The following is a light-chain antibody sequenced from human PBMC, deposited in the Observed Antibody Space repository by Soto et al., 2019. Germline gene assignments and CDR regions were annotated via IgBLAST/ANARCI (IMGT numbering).Light chain of an antibody. J-gene: IGKJ4*01. CDR2: KAS. V-gene: IGKV1-5*03. CDR1: QSISSW. CDR3: QQYDSYPLT. Sequence: DIRMTQSPSTLSASVGDRVTITCRASQSISSWLAWYQHKPGKAPNLLIYKASSLESGVPSRFSGSGSGTEFTLTVSSLQPDDLATYYCQQYDSYPLTFDGGTKVEIK.